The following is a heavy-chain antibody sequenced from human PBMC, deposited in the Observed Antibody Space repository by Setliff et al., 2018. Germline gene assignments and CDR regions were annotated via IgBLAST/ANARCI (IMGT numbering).Heavy chain of an antibody. CDR2: IYYRGST. V-gene: IGHV4-59*08. D-gene: IGHD4-17*01. Sequence: PSETLSLTCTVSGGSIRSYYWNWIRQPPGKGLEWIGYIYYRGSTNYNPSLKSRVTISVDTSKNHFSLKLSSVTAADTAVYYCAGSTVTQVDYWGQGTLVTVSS. CDR1: GGSIRSYY. J-gene: IGHJ4*02. CDR3: AGSTVTQVDY.